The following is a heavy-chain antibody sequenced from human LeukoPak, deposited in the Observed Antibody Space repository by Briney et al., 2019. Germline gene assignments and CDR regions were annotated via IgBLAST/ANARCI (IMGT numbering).Heavy chain of an antibody. CDR3: ARELNELWFGEFPANWFDP. CDR2: IRYDGSNK. V-gene: IGHV3-30*02. Sequence: GGSLRLSCAASGFTFSSYGMHWVRQAPGKGLEWVAFIRYDGSNKYYADSVKGRFAISRDNAKNSLYLQMNSLRAEDTAVYYCARELNELWFGEFPANWFDPWGQGTLVTVSS. J-gene: IGHJ5*02. D-gene: IGHD3-10*01. CDR1: GFTFSSYG.